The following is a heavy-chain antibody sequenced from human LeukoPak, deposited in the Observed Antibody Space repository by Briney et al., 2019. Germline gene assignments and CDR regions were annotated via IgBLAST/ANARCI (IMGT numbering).Heavy chain of an antibody. CDR1: GGSISSNY. Sequence: SETLSLTCTVSGGSISSNYWSWIRQPPGKGLEWIGHNHDTRNANYNPSLKSRVTISVDTSKNQFSLKVNSVTAADTAVYYCARKRYDDPYFFDYWGQGTLVTVSS. CDR2: NHDTRNA. V-gene: IGHV4-59*08. D-gene: IGHD3-22*01. CDR3: ARKRYDDPYFFDY. J-gene: IGHJ4*02.